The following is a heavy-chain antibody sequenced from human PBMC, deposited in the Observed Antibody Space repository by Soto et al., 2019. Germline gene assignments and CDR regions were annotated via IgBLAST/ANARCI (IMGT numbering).Heavy chain of an antibody. CDR2: PSDSGMQ. D-gene: IGHD3-10*02. CDR3: ATSDYLLATSRYHDV. V-gene: IGHV4-39*01. Sequence: PSETLSLTCTVSGVSMGRTRYSWGWIAQTPGTGREWIASPSDSGMQYYRHSLKGRVAITLDRSQNQFSLRLHSMTAADTALDYCATSDYLLATSRYHDVWGQGPQVTVSS. J-gene: IGHJ4*02. CDR1: GVSMGRTRYS.